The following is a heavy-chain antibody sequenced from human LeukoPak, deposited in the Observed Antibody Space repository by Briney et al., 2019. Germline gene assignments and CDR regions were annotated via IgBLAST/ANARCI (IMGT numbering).Heavy chain of an antibody. D-gene: IGHD2-15*01. CDR3: ARDRFKYCSGGSCYDGGYFDI. CDR2: LIPILGIA. J-gene: IGHJ4*02. CDR1: GGTLSNDV. V-gene: IGHV1-69*04. Sequence: SVKVSCKASGGTLSNDVISWVRQAPGQGLEWMGRLIPILGIANYARKFQGRVKITADKSTNTAYMEMRSLRSEDTAVYFCARDRFKYCSGGSCYDGGYFDIWGQGTLVTVSS.